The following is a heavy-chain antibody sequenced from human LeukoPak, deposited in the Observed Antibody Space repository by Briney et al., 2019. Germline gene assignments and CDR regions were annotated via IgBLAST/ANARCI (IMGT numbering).Heavy chain of an antibody. V-gene: IGHV4-34*01. J-gene: IGHJ6*02. CDR1: GGSFSGYY. CDR2: INYSGST. CDR3: ARTSYGMDV. Sequence: KPSETLSLTCAVYGGSFSGYYWSWIRQPPGKGLEWIGEINYSGSTNYNPPLKSRVTISVDTSKNQFSLKLSSVTAADTAVYYCARTSYGMDVWGQGTTVTVSS.